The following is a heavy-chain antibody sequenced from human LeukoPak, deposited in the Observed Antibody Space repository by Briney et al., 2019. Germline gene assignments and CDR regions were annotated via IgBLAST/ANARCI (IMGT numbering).Heavy chain of an antibody. CDR1: GFTFRSYG. V-gene: IGHV3-30*02. CDR3: ARGGVDHYGSGTYYLMYYFDH. J-gene: IGHJ4*02. D-gene: IGHD3-10*01. CDR2: IRYDGSNK. Sequence: GGSLRLSCAASGFTFRSYGMHWVRQAPGKGLEWMAFIRYDGSNKYYADSVKGRFTVSRDDPHNTLYLQMNSVRAEDTAVYFCARGGVDHYGSGTYYLMYYFDHWGQGALVTVSS.